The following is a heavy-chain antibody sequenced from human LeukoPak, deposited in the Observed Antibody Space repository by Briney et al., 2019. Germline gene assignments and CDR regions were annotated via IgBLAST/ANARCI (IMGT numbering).Heavy chain of an antibody. CDR2: IYPADSNT. D-gene: IGHD6-19*01. V-gene: IGHV5-51*01. J-gene: IGHJ4*02. CDR1: GYSFTSYW. Sequence: GESLKISCKGSGYSFTSYWIGWVRQMPEKGLEWMGIIYPADSNTRYSPSFQGQVTISADKSINTAYLQWSSLKASDTAMYFCAGRLSYSSGWDFWGRGTLVTVSS. CDR3: AGRLSYSSGWDF.